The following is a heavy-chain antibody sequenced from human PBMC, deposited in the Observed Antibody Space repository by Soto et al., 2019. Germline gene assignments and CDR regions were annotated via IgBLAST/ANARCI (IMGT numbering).Heavy chain of an antibody. CDR1: GGSISSYY. J-gene: IGHJ5*02. V-gene: IGHV4-59*08. CDR2: IYYSGST. CDR3: ARLLKNGYYDILAGYLHYNWFDP. D-gene: IGHD3-9*01. Sequence: SETLSLTCTVSGGSISSYYWSWIRQPPGKGLEWIGYIYYSGSTNYNPSLKSRVTISVDTSKNQFSLKLSSVTAADTAVYYCARLLKNGYYDILAGYLHYNWFDPWGQGTLVTVSS.